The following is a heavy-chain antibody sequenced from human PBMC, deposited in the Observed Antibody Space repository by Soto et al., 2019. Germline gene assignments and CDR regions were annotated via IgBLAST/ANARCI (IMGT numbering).Heavy chain of an antibody. V-gene: IGHV1-3*01. CDR2: INAGNGNT. Sequence: ASVKVSCKXSGYTFTSYAMHWVRQAPGQRLEWMGWINAGNGNTKYSQKFQGRVTITRDTSASTAYMELSSLRSEDTAVYYCARDGYRGVYSSSWYGMDVWGQGTTVTVSS. CDR1: GYTFTSYA. J-gene: IGHJ6*02. CDR3: ARDGYRGVYSSSWYGMDV. D-gene: IGHD6-13*01.